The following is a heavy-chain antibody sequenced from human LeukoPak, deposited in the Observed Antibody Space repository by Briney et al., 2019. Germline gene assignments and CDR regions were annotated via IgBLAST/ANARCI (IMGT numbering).Heavy chain of an antibody. CDR2: IYYSGST. D-gene: IGHD2-2*01. Sequence: SETLSLTCTVSGGSISSSSYYWGWIRQPPGKRLEWIGSIYYSGSTYYNPSLKSRVTISVDTSKNQFSLKLSSVTAADTAVYYCARVVVPAAGYYYYYMDVWGKGATVTVSS. J-gene: IGHJ6*03. V-gene: IGHV4-39*01. CDR1: GGSISSSSYY. CDR3: ARVVVPAAGYYYYYMDV.